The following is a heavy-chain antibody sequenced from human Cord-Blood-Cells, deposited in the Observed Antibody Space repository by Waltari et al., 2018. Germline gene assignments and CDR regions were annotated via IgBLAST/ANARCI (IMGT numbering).Heavy chain of an antibody. V-gene: IGHV4-59*01. CDR3: ARVGVRWGGPDY. D-gene: IGHD3-16*01. J-gene: IGHJ4*02. Sequence: QVQLQESGPGLVKPSETLSLTCTVSGGSISSYYWSWIRQPPGKGLEWIGYFYYSGSTNYNPSLKSRVTISVDTSKNQFSLKLSSVTAADTAVYYCARVGVRWGGPDYWGQGTLVTVSS. CDR1: GGSISSYY. CDR2: FYYSGST.